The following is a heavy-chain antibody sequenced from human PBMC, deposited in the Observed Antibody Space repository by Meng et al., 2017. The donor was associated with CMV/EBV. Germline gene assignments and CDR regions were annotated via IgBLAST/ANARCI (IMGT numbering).Heavy chain of an antibody. D-gene: IGHD6-6*01. J-gene: IGHJ4*02. V-gene: IGHV1-69*05. CDR1: GGNISSPA. Sequence: SVKVSCKASGGNISSPAISWVRQAPGQGLEWVGGMIPIYGTAKYAKKFKGRVTITTDESTNTAHMELSSLRSEDTAVYYCARASVGSSAHPYFDYWGQGTLVTVSS. CDR3: ARASVGSSAHPYFDY. CDR2: MIPIYGTA.